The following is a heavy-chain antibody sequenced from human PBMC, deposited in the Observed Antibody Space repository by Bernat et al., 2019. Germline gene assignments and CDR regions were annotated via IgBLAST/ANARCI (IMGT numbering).Heavy chain of an antibody. V-gene: IGHV4-59*06. CDR1: GFTVSSNY. D-gene: IGHD4-11*01. CDR3: ASTVTTSGTGVYYYYGMDV. Sequence: VQLLESGGGLVQPGGSLRLSCTASGFTVSSNYMSWVRQAPGKGLEWIGYIYYSGSTYYNPSLKSRVTISVDTSKNQFSLKLSSVTAADTAVYYCASTVTTSGTGVYYYYGMDVWGQGTTVTVSS. J-gene: IGHJ6*02. CDR2: IYYSGST.